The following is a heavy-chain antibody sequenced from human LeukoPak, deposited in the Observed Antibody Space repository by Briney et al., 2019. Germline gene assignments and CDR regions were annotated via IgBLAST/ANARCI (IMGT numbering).Heavy chain of an antibody. D-gene: IGHD2-2*01. Sequence: GGSLRLSCVASGFSLSTYDMYWVRQAPGKGLEYFSAITSNGGTTYYANSVKGRFTISRDNSKNTLYLQMGSLRAEDMAVYYCARGYCSSTSCTNDYWGQGTLVTVSS. J-gene: IGHJ4*02. CDR3: ARGYCSSTSCTNDY. V-gene: IGHV3-64*01. CDR1: GFSLSTYD. CDR2: ITSNGGTT.